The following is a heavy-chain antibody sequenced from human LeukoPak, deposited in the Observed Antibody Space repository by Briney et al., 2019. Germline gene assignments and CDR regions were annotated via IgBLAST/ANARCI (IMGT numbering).Heavy chain of an antibody. CDR3: ARDRGYSYAHPLDF. Sequence: GGSLRLSCAASGFTFNNYTMPWVRQAPGKGLEWVALIWYDGSNKYYADSVRGRFTISRDNSKNTLYLQMNSLRAEDTAVYYCARDRGYSYAHPLDFWGQGTLVTVS. CDR2: IWYDGSNK. J-gene: IGHJ4*02. D-gene: IGHD5-18*01. CDR1: GFTFNNYT. V-gene: IGHV3-33*01.